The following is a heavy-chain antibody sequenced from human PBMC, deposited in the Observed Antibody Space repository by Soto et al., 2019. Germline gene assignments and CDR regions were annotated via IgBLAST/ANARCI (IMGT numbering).Heavy chain of an antibody. V-gene: IGHV1-69*06. CDR1: GGTLSSYA. J-gene: IGHJ2*01. D-gene: IGHD3-22*01. CDR3: ARSPFEACYGSSGDWYFEL. Sequence: SVKVSCKASGGTLSSYAISWVRQAPGQGLEWMGGIIPIFGTANYAQKFQGRVTITADKYTSKAYMELSSLRSEDTAVYYCARSPFEACYGSSGDWYFELWGRGTLVTVSS. CDR2: IIPIFGTA.